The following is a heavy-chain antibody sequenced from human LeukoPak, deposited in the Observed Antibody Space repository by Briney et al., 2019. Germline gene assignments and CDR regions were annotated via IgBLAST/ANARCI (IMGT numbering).Heavy chain of an antibody. V-gene: IGHV6-1*01. D-gene: IGHD6-13*01. Sequence: SQTLSLTCAISGDSVSSNSATWNWIRQSPSRGLEWLGGTYYRSKWYNDYAVSVQSRITINPDTSKNHLSLQLNSVTPEDTAVYYCARSPGYGAAAGSTTKSNWFDPWGQGTLVTVSS. CDR2: TYYRSKWYN. CDR1: GDSVSSNSAT. J-gene: IGHJ5*02. CDR3: ARSPGYGAAAGSTTKSNWFDP.